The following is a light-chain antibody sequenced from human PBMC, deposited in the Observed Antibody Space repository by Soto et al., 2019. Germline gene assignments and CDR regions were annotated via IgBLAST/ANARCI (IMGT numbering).Light chain of an antibody. V-gene: IGLV2-14*01. Sequence: QSALTQPASVSGSPGQSSTISCTGTSSDVGGYDYVSWYQHLPGIAPKLIIYEVTNRPSGVSRRFSGSRSGNTASLTISGLQAEDEADYYCCSYRSRSSLLFVFGTGTKLTVL. CDR3: CSYRSRSSLLFV. CDR2: EVT. CDR1: SSDVGGYDY. J-gene: IGLJ1*01.